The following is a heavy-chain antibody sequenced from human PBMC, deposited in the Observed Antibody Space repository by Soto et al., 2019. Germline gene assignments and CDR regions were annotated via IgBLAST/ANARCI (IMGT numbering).Heavy chain of an antibody. CDR1: GYTFTGYY. CDR2: INPNSGGT. V-gene: IGHV1-2*04. Sequence: ASVKVSCKASGYTFTGYYMHWVRQAPGQGLEWMGWINPNSGGTNYAQKFQGWVTMTRDTSISTAYMELSRLRSDDTAVYYCARSITIFGFEDTALYGMDVWGQGTTVTVSS. J-gene: IGHJ6*02. D-gene: IGHD3-3*01. CDR3: ARSITIFGFEDTALYGMDV.